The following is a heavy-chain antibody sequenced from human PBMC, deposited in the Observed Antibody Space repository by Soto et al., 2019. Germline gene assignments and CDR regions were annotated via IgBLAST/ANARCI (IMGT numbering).Heavy chain of an antibody. J-gene: IGHJ6*02. CDR3: ARGFYGLDV. V-gene: IGHV3-64D*08. Sequence: EVQLVESGGGLVQPGGSLRLSCSASGFTLSGRSMHWFRQAPGKGLEYVSGVSPDGNNEYYTDSVKGRFTISRDNSKNTLHLHMRSLRPEDTAVFYCARGFYGLDVWGQGTTVTVSS. CDR2: VSPDGNNE. CDR1: GFTLSGRS.